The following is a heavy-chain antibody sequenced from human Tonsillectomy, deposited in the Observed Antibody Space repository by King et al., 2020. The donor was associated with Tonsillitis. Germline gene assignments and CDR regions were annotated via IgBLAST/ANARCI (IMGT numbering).Heavy chain of an antibody. D-gene: IGHD3-22*01. J-gene: IGHJ3*01. CDR3: PRLWPRDYYDSRGPSWDAFDL. V-gene: IGHV4-39*01. Sequence: QLQESGPGLVKPSETLSLTCTVSGGSISRSTDYWGWIRQPPGKGLGWIGNIYYSGSPYYNPSLKSRVTISVDTSKNQFSLKLSSVTAADTAVYYCPRLWPRDYYDSRGPSWDAFDLWGQGAMVSVSS. CDR1: GGSISRSTDY. CDR2: IYYSGSP.